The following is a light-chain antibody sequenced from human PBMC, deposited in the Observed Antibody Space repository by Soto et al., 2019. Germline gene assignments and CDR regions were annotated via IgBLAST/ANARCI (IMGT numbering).Light chain of an antibody. CDR3: QHYNSYWYT. CDR2: DAY. CDR1: QSISRW. V-gene: IGKV1-5*01. Sequence: DIQMTQSPSTLSASVGDRVTITCRSSQSISRWVAWYQQKPGKAPKLLIYDAYSLESGVPSRFSGSGSGTEFTLTISSLQPDDFATYYCQHYNSYWYTFGQGTKLESK. J-gene: IGKJ2*01.